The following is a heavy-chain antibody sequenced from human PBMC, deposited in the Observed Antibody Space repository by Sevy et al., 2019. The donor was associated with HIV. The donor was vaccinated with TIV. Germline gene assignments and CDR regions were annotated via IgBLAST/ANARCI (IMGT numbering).Heavy chain of an antibody. Sequence: GGSLRLSCAASGCTFSNAWMSWVRQAPGKGLEWVGRIKSKTDGGTTDYAAPVKGRFTISRDDSKNTLYLQMNSLKTEDTVVYYCTTVAQFTAFDIWRQGTMVTVSS. CDR3: TTVAQFTAFDI. CDR2: IKSKTDGGTT. V-gene: IGHV3-15*01. J-gene: IGHJ3*02. CDR1: GCTFSNAW.